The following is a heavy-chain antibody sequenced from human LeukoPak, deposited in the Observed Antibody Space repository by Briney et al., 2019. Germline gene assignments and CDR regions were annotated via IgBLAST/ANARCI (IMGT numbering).Heavy chain of an antibody. V-gene: IGHV4-39*01. CDR1: GGSISSSSYY. Sequence: TSETLSLTCTVSGGSISSSSYYWGWIRQPPGKGLEWIGSIYYSGSTYYNPSLKSRVTISVDTSKNQFSLKLSSVTAADTAVYYCARQFGCCSSTSCYADKVDYWGQGTLVTVSS. CDR2: IYYSGST. D-gene: IGHD2-2*01. CDR3: ARQFGCCSSTSCYADKVDY. J-gene: IGHJ4*02.